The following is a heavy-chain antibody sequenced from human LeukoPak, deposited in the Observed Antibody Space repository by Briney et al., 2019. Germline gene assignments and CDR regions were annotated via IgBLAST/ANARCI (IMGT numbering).Heavy chain of an antibody. J-gene: IGHJ4*02. Sequence: ASVKVSCKASGYTFTSYDINWVRQATGQGLEWMGWIYPNSGNTAYAQNLQGRVTMTRNTSISTAYMELSSRRSEDTAVYYCARVGNCCGSGSYYIAYWGQGTLVTVSS. V-gene: IGHV1-8*01. CDR2: IYPNSGNT. CDR3: ARVGNCCGSGSYYIAY. D-gene: IGHD3-10*01. CDR1: GYTFTSYD.